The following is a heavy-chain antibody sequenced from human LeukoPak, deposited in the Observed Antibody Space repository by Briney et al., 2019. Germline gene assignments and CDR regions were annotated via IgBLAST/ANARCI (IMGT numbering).Heavy chain of an antibody. CDR3: ARTSYDYVWGSYRSNFDY. Sequence: GESLKISCKGSGYSFTSYWIGWVRQMPGKGLEWMGIIYPGDSDTRYSPSFQGQVTISADKSISTAYLQWSSLKASDIAMYYCARTSYDYVWGSYRSNFDYWGQGTLVTVSS. CDR1: GYSFTSYW. D-gene: IGHD3-16*02. V-gene: IGHV5-51*01. CDR2: IYPGDSDT. J-gene: IGHJ4*02.